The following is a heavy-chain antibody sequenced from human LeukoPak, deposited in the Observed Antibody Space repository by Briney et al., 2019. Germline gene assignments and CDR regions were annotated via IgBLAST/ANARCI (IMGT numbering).Heavy chain of an antibody. D-gene: IGHD1-7*01. CDR3: TTLNGARGTTFMDV. CDR2: IKSKTEGGTT. V-gene: IGHV3-15*01. Sequence: PGGSLRLSCAASGFTFSSYSMNWVRQAPGKGLEWVGRIKSKTEGGTTDYAAPVKGRFSISRDDSKNTLYVQMNSLKTEDTAVYYCTTLNGARGTTFMDVWGKGTTVTVSS. J-gene: IGHJ6*03. CDR1: GFTFSSYS.